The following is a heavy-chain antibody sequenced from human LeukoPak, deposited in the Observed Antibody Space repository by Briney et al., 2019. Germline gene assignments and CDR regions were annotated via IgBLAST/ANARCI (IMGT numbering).Heavy chain of an antibody. V-gene: IGHV3-30-3*01. CDR2: ISYDGSNK. CDR1: GFTFSSYA. D-gene: IGHD3-22*01. Sequence: GGSLRLSCAGSGFTFSSYAMHWVRQAPGKGLEWVAVISYDGSNKYYADSVKGRFTISRDNSKNTLYLQMNSLRAEDTAVYYCARDQNYYDSSGWAVDAFDIWGQGTMVTVSS. CDR3: ARDQNYYDSSGWAVDAFDI. J-gene: IGHJ3*02.